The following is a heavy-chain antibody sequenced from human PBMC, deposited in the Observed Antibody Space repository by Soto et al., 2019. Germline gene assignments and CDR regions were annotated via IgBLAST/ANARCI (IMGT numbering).Heavy chain of an antibody. CDR1: GFTFSNYA. Sequence: PGGSLRLSCAASGFTFSNYAMHWVRQAPGKGLEWVAVISYDGSNKYYADSVKGRFTISRDNSKNTLYLQMNSLRAEDTAVYYCGKIRPSIDYWGQGALVTVSS. D-gene: IGHD3-3*02. CDR2: ISYDGSNK. V-gene: IGHV3-30-3*02. CDR3: GKIRPSIDY. J-gene: IGHJ4*02.